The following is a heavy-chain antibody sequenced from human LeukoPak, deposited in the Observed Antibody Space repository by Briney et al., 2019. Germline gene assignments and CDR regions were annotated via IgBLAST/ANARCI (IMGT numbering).Heavy chain of an antibody. CDR1: GYTFTSYG. V-gene: IGHV1-18*01. Sequence: GASVKVSCKASGYTFTSYGISWVRQAPGQGLEWMGWISAYNGNTNYAQELQGRVTMTTDTSTSTAYMELRSLRSDDTAVYYCARVGSWQPVYYFDYWGQGTLVTVSS. CDR3: ARVGSWQPVYYFDY. D-gene: IGHD6-6*01. J-gene: IGHJ4*02. CDR2: ISAYNGNT.